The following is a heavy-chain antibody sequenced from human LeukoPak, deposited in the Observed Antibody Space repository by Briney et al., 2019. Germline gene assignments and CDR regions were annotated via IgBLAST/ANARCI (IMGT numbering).Heavy chain of an antibody. CDR2: ISYDGSNK. V-gene: IGHV3-30*18. D-gene: IGHD2-2*01. J-gene: IGHJ4*02. Sequence: GGSLRLSCAASGFTFSSYGMHWVRQAPGKGLEWVAVISYDGSNKYYADSVKGRFTISRDNSKNTLYLQMNSLRAEDTAVYYCAKDWDDCSSTSCPPDYWGQGTLVTVSS. CDR1: GFTFSSYG. CDR3: AKDWDDCSSTSCPPDY.